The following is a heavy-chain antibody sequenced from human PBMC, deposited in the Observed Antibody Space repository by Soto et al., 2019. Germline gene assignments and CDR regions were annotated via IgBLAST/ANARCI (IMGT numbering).Heavy chain of an antibody. D-gene: IGHD6-6*01. CDR2: IIPIFGTA. Sequence: ASVKVSCKASGGTFSSYAISWVRQAPGQGLEWMGGIIPIFGTANYAQKFQGRVTITADESTSTAYMELSSLRSEDTAVYYCAGEYSSSSGLDYWGQGTLVTVSS. CDR3: AGEYSSSSGLDY. V-gene: IGHV1-69*13. CDR1: GGTFSSYA. J-gene: IGHJ4*02.